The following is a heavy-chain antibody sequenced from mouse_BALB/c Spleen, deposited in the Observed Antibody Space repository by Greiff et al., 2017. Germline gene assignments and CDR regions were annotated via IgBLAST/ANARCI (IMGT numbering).Heavy chain of an antibody. J-gene: IGHJ4*01. CDR3: AREDYGALYYYAMDD. CDR2: IRNKANGYTT. D-gene: IGHD1-2*01. CDR1: GFTFTDYY. Sequence: EVMLVESGGGLVQPGGSLRLSCATSGFTFTDYYMSWVRQPPGKALEWLGFIRNKANGYTTEYSASVKGRFTISRDNSQSILYLQMNTLRAEDSATYYCAREDYGALYYYAMDDWGQGTSVTVSS. V-gene: IGHV7-3*02.